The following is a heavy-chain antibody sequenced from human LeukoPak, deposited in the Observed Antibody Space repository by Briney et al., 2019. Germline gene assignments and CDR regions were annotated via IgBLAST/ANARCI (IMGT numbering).Heavy chain of an antibody. V-gene: IGHV3-23*01. CDR1: GFTFRSYA. J-gene: IGHJ4*02. D-gene: IGHD6-19*01. Sequence: GGSLRLSCAASGFTFRSYAMNWVRQAPGKGLEWVSAISGSGGSTYYADSVKGRFTISRDNSKNTLYLQMNSLRAEDTAVYYCAKLLAVAGNPYFDYWGQGTLVTVSS. CDR2: ISGSGGST. CDR3: AKLLAVAGNPYFDY.